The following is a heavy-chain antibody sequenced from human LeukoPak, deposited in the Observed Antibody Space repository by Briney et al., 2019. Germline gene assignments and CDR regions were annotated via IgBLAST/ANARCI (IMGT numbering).Heavy chain of an antibody. J-gene: IGHJ4*02. CDR2: TSGSGGST. V-gene: IGHV3-23*01. CDR3: AKNGGSQCYSHLDS. CDR1: GFTFSSYA. D-gene: IGHD2-15*01. Sequence: GGSLRLSCAASGFTFSSYAMSWVRQAPGKGLEWVSGTSGSGGSTYYAGSVKGRFTISRDNSNNTLYLQMNSLRVEDTAVYYCAKNGGSQCYSHLDSWGQGTLVTVSS.